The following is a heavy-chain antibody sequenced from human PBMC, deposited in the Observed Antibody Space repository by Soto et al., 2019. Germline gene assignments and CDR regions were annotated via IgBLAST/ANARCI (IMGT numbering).Heavy chain of an antibody. CDR2: IIPIFGTA. V-gene: IGHV1-69*13. D-gene: IGHD6-19*01. J-gene: IGHJ6*02. CDR1: GGTFSSYA. Sequence: SVKVSCKASGGTFSSYAISWVRQAPGQGLEWMGGIIPIFGTANYAQKFQGRVTITADESTSTAYMELSSLRSEDTAVYYCARDSSGWHSYYYYGMDVWGQGTTVTAP. CDR3: ARDSSGWHSYYYYGMDV.